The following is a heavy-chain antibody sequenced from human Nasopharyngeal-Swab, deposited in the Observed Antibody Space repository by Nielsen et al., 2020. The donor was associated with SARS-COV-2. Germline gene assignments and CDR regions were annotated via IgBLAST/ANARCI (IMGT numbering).Heavy chain of an antibody. D-gene: IGHD2-15*01. J-gene: IGHJ6*02. Sequence: GESLKISCKGSGYSFTSYWIGWVRQVPGKGLEWMGIIYPGDSDTRYSPSFQGQVTISADKSISTAYLQWSSLKASDTAMYYCARQGREGCSGGSCYYYGMDVWGQGTTVTVSS. V-gene: IGHV5-51*01. CDR1: GYSFTSYW. CDR2: IYPGDSDT. CDR3: ARQGREGCSGGSCYYYGMDV.